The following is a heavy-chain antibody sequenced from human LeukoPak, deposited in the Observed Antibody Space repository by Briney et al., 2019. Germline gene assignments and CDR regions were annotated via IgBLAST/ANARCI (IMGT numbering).Heavy chain of an antibody. Sequence: GGSLRLSCAASGFTFSSYSMNWVRQAPGKGLEWVSSICSSSYIYYADSVKGRFTISRDNAKNSLYLQMNSLRAEDTAVYYCARDLVYYYDSSGYYEPRPYYFDYWGQGTLVTVSS. CDR3: ARDLVYYYDSSGYYEPRPYYFDY. CDR2: ICSSSYI. V-gene: IGHV3-21*01. J-gene: IGHJ4*02. CDR1: GFTFSSYS. D-gene: IGHD3-22*01.